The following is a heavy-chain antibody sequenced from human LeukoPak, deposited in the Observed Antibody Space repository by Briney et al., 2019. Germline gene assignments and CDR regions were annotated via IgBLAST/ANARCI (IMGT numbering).Heavy chain of an antibody. CDR3: ARDLGKGNYSDY. CDR1: GFTFSVYG. V-gene: IGHV3-33*01. Sequence: GGSLRLSCAASGFTFSVYGMHWVRQAPGKGLEWLAVIGHDGIYKLYPDSVKGRFTISRDNSKNTLYLQMDRLRAEDTAVYYCARDLGKGNYSDYWGQGTPVTVSS. J-gene: IGHJ4*02. CDR2: IGHDGIYK.